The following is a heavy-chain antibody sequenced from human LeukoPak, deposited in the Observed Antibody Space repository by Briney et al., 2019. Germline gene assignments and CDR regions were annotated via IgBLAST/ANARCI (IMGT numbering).Heavy chain of an antibody. D-gene: IGHD6-13*01. CDR1: GFTLSSYA. J-gene: IGHJ6*03. CDR3: ARGGQQLVRLAYYYYMDV. CDR2: ISSSGSTI. Sequence: GGSLRLSCAASGFTLSSYAMSWVRQAPGKGLEWVSYISSSGSTIYYADSVKGRFTISRDNAKNSLYLQMNGLRAEDTAVYYCARGGQQLVRLAYYYYMDVWGKGTTVTISS. V-gene: IGHV3-48*03.